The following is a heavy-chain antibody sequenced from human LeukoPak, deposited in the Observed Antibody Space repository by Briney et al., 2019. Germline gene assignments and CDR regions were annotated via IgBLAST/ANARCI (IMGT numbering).Heavy chain of an antibody. CDR1: GLTFSRYW. J-gene: IGHJ4*02. V-gene: IGHV3-7*01. Sequence: GGSLRLSCAASGLTFSRYWMSWVRQAPGKGLEWVANIRTEGNERNYVDSVKGRFTISRDNAKNSLYLQMNSLRGEDTAVYYCARLRSGSYSFDYWGQGTPVTVSS. D-gene: IGHD3-10*01. CDR3: ARLRSGSYSFDY. CDR2: IRTEGNER.